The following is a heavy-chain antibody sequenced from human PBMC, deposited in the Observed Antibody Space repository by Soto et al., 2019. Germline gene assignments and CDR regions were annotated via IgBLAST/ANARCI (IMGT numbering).Heavy chain of an antibody. V-gene: IGHV4-34*01. CDR1: GGSFSGYY. J-gene: IGHJ5*02. CDR2: INHSGST. D-gene: IGHD2-8*01. Sequence: PSETLSLTCAVYGGSFSGYYWSWIRQPPGKGLEWIGEINHSGSTNYNPSLKSRVTISVDTSKNQFSLKLSSVTAADTAVYYCARGGPNIVLMVYASKSWFDPWCQGTLVTVSS. CDR3: ARGGPNIVLMVYASKSWFDP.